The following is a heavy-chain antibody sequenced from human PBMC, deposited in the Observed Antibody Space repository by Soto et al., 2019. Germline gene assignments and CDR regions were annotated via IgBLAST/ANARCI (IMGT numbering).Heavy chain of an antibody. D-gene: IGHD3-10*02. CDR3: GRNAIFVRGVPDEY. CDR2: ITSDGSGT. J-gene: IGHJ4*02. CDR1: GFTFSGYW. Sequence: GGSLILSCAASGFTFSGYWMHWVRQAPGKGLEWVSRITSDGSGTVCADSVKGRFSISRDNAKNTVYLQMDSLRVEDTAVYYCGRNAIFVRGVPDEYWGQGTPVTVSS. V-gene: IGHV3-74*01.